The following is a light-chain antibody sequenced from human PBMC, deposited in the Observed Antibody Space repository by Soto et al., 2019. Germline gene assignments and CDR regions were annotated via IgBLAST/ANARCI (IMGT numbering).Light chain of an antibody. CDR3: HLYIPYSPT. J-gene: IGKJ2*01. V-gene: IGKV1-5*03. CDR1: QTIGTW. CDR2: KAS. Sequence: DIQLTQSPSTLSASVGDRVIITCRASQTIGTWLAWYQERPGKATKLLIYKASTLERGVPSRFSGSGSGTELTLSISNLQPEDFATYSCHLYIPYSPTLGQGTKLDI.